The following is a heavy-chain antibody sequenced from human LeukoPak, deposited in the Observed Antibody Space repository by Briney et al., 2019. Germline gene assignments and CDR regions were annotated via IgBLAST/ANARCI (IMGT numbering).Heavy chain of an antibody. CDR1: GFTFSDAW. Sequence: GGSLRLSCVASGFTFSDAWMSWVRQAPGRGLDWVGRIKSKIDGGTIDYAAPVKGRFTISRDDSRNTLYLQMNSLKTEDTAVYYCTTRRQDGCWGQGTLVTVS. CDR2: IKSKIDGGTI. J-gene: IGHJ4*02. V-gene: IGHV3-15*01. D-gene: IGHD6-25*01. CDR3: TTRRQDGC.